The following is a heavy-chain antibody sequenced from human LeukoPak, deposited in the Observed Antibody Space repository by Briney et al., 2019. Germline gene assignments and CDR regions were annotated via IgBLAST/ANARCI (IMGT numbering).Heavy chain of an antibody. D-gene: IGHD3-9*01. V-gene: IGHV1-8*03. Sequence: ASVKVSCKASGYIFTRYGINWVRQATGQGLEWMGWMNPNSGNTGYAQKFQGRVTITRNTSISTAYMELSSLRSEDTAVYYCARGLYYDILTGYYNVGAFDIWGQGTMVTVSS. CDR3: ARGLYYDILTGYYNVGAFDI. CDR2: MNPNSGNT. J-gene: IGHJ3*02. CDR1: GYIFTRYG.